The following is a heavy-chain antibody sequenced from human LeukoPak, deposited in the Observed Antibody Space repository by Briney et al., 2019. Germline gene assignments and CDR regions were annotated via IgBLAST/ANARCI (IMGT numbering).Heavy chain of an antibody. J-gene: IGHJ4*02. V-gene: IGHV3-30-3*01. CDR2: ISYDGTNE. D-gene: IGHD6-19*01. Sequence: QPGRSLRLSCAASGFTFNNYPMHWVRQAPGKGLEWVAVISYDGTNEYYADSVKGRFTISRDNSKKTLYLQMNSLRAEDTAMYYCARDSVDAEYSSGWVGWYFDYWGQGTLVTVSS. CDR3: ARDSVDAEYSSGWVGWYFDY. CDR1: GFTFNNYP.